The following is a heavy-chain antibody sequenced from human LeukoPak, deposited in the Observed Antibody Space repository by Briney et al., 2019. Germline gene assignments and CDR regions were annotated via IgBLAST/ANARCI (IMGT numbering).Heavy chain of an antibody. J-gene: IGHJ4*02. CDR3: ARVRDSGSYCDFDY. CDR2: IYTSGST. Sequence: SETLSLTCTVSGGSISSGSYYWSWIRQPAGKGLEWIGRIYTSGSTNYNPSLKSRVTISVDTSKNQFSLKLSSVTAADTAVYYCARVRDSGSYCDFDYWGQGTLVTVSS. V-gene: IGHV4-61*02. D-gene: IGHD1-26*01. CDR1: GGSISSGSYY.